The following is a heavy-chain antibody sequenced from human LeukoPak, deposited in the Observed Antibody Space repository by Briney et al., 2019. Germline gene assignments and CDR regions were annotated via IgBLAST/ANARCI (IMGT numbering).Heavy chain of an antibody. D-gene: IGHD3-22*01. Sequence: SVKVSCKASGGTFISYAISWVRQAPGQGLEWMGGIIPIFGTANYAQKFQGRVTITTDESTSTAYMELSSLRSEDTAVYYCASSTMIVYYYYYYMDVWGKGTTVTVSS. J-gene: IGHJ6*03. CDR1: GGTFISYA. CDR3: ASSTMIVYYYYYYMDV. CDR2: IIPIFGTA. V-gene: IGHV1-69*05.